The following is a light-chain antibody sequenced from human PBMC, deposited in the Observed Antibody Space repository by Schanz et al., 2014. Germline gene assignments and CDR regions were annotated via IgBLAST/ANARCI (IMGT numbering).Light chain of an antibody. Sequence: EIVMTQSPATLSVSPGERATLSCRASQSVSSNLAWYQQKPGQAPRLLIYGASTRATGIPDRFSGSGSGTEFTLTISSLQSEDFAVYYCQQYNIWPPMYTFGQGTKLEIK. J-gene: IGKJ2*01. V-gene: IGKV3D-15*01. CDR2: GAS. CDR1: QSVSSN. CDR3: QQYNIWPPMYT.